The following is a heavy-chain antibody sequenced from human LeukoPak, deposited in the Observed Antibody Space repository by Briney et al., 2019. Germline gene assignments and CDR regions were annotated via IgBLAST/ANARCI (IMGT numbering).Heavy chain of an antibody. CDR3: ARGQWLSRVNNWFDP. V-gene: IGHV1-69*13. J-gene: IGHJ5*02. D-gene: IGHD6-19*01. Sequence: GASVNVSCKASGGTFSSYAISWVRQAPGQGLEWMGGIIPIFGTANYAQKFQGRVTITADESTSTAYMELSSLRSEDTAVYYCARGQWLSRVNNWFDPWGQGTLVTVSS. CDR2: IIPIFGTA. CDR1: GGTFSSYA.